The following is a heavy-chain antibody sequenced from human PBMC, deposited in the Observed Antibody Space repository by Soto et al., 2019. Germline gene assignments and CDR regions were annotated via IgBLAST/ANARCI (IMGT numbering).Heavy chain of an antibody. V-gene: IGHV3-7*01. D-gene: IGHD2-15*01. CDR3: ARDIVGGRDSCYSFPFDI. CDR2: IKQDGSEK. CDR1: GFTFSSYW. J-gene: IGHJ3*02. Sequence: EVQLVESGGGLVQPGGSLRLSCAASGFTFSSYWMSWVRQAPGKGLEWVANIKQDGSEKYYVDSVKGRFTISRDNAKNSLYLQMNSVRDDDTAVYLCARDIVGGRDSCYSFPFDIWGQGRMVTVSS.